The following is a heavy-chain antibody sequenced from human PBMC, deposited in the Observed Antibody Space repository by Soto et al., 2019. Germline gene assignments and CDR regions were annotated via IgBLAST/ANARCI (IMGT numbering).Heavy chain of an antibody. CDR3: ARGGWRKVRGAHYNWFDP. CDR1: GGSISSVGYS. J-gene: IGHJ5*02. D-gene: IGHD3-10*01. V-gene: IGHV4-30-2*01. CDR2: IYHSGYT. Sequence: SETLSLTCAVSGGSISSVGYSWSWIRQPPGKGLEWIGYIYHSGYTYCNPSLKSRVTISVDTSKNQFSLKLSSVTAADTAVYYCARGGWRKVRGAHYNWFDPWGQGTLVTVSS.